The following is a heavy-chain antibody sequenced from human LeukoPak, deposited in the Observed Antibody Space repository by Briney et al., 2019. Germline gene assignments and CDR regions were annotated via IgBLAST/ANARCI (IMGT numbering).Heavy chain of an antibody. Sequence: SETLSLTCAVYGGSFSGYYWSWIRQPPGKGLEWIGEINHSGSTNYNPSLKSRVTISVDTSKNQFSLKLSSVTAADTAVYYCARDDRPLVGATPTYNWFDPWGQGTLVTVSS. V-gene: IGHV4-34*01. J-gene: IGHJ5*02. D-gene: IGHD1-26*01. CDR2: INHSGST. CDR1: GGSFSGYY. CDR3: ARDDRPLVGATPTYNWFDP.